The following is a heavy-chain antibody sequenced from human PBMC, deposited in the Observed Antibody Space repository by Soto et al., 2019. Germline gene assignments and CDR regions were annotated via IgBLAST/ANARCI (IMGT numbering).Heavy chain of an antibody. CDR2: ISYDGSNK. Sequence: GWSLRLSCAASGFTFSSYGMHWVRQAPGKGLEWVAVISYDGSNKYYADSVKGRFTISRDNSKNTLYLQMNSLRAEDTAVYYCAKMAGGMDVWGQGTTVTVSS. CDR3: AKMAGGMDV. D-gene: IGHD6-19*01. J-gene: IGHJ6*02. CDR1: GFTFSSYG. V-gene: IGHV3-30*18.